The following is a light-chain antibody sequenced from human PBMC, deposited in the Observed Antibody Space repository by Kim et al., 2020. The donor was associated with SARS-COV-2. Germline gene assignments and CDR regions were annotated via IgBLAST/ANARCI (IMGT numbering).Light chain of an antibody. CDR3: QSYDSSLSGVV. CDR1: SSNIGAGYD. Sequence: RATTSCCGGSSNIGAGYDVDWYQQLPGTAPKLLIYGNSNRPSGVPDRFSGSKSGTSSSLAITGLQAEDEADYYCQSYDSSLSGVVFGGGTQLTVL. CDR2: GNS. J-gene: IGLJ2*01. V-gene: IGLV1-40*01.